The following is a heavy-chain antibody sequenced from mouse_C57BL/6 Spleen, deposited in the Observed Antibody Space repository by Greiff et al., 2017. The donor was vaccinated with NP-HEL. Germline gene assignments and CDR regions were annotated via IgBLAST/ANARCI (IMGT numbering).Heavy chain of an antibody. Sequence: VQVVESGPGLVQPSQSLSITCTVSGFSLTSYGVHWVRQSPGKGLEWLGVIWRGGSTDYNAAFMSRLSITKDNSKSQVFFKMNSLQADDTAIYYCAKKGDYSNYDYAMDYWGQGTSVTVSS. CDR2: IWRGGST. J-gene: IGHJ4*01. CDR3: AKKGDYSNYDYAMDY. V-gene: IGHV2-5*01. D-gene: IGHD2-5*01. CDR1: GFSLTSYG.